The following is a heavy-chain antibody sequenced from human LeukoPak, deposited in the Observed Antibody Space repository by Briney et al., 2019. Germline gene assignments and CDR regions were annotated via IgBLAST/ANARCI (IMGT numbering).Heavy chain of an antibody. J-gene: IGHJ6*03. CDR2: IFPSGSI. CDR3: AGRRDETATAAGYYHMDV. D-gene: IGHD3-22*01. CDR1: GASISSYY. Sequence: SETLSLTCTVSGASISSYYWSWFRRPPGKGLEWIAYIFPSGSINFNPSLKSRVSISVDGSKNNFSLDLSSVTAADTAVYYCAGRRDETATAAGYYHMDVWGKGTTVTVSS. V-gene: IGHV4-4*09.